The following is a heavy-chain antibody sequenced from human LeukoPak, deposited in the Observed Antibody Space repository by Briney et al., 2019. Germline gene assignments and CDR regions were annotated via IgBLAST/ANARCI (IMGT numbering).Heavy chain of an antibody. CDR1: GGTFSSYA. CDR2: IIAIFGTA. CDR3: ARDERGLIDY. Sequence: SVKVSCTASGGTFSSYAISWVRQAPGQGLEWMGGIIAIFGTANYAQKFQGRVTITADESTSTAYMELSSLRSEDTAVYYCARDERGLIDYWGQGTLVTVSS. J-gene: IGHJ4*02. V-gene: IGHV1-69*13.